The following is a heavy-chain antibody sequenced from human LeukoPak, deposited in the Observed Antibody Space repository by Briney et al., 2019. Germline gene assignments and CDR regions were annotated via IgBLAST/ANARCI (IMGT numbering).Heavy chain of an antibody. D-gene: IGHD5-18*01. Sequence: PGGSLRHSCAASGISFSSYEMNWVRQAPGKGLEWISCISSSGTTMYYADSVKGRFTISRDNAKNSLYLQMNSLRAEDTAVYYCARGFRDTAMFLDYWGQGTLVTVSS. CDR2: ISSSGTTM. CDR1: GISFSSYE. CDR3: ARGFRDTAMFLDY. V-gene: IGHV3-48*03. J-gene: IGHJ4*02.